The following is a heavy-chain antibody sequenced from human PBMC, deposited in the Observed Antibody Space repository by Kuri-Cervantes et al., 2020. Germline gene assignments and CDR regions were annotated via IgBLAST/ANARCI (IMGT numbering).Heavy chain of an antibody. V-gene: IGHV3-30*02. D-gene: IGHD1-26*01. CDR3: AKDIGATRSFDI. CDR2: IRYDGSNK. Sequence: GESLKISCAASGFTFSSYGMHWVRQAPGKGLEWVAFIRYDGSNKYYADSVKGRFTISRDNAKNSLYLQMNSLRAEDTALYYCAKDIGATRSFDIWGQGTMVTVSS. J-gene: IGHJ3*02. CDR1: GFTFSSYG.